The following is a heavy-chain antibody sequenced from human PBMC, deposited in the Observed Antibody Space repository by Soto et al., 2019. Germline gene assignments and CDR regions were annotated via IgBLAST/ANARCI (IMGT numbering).Heavy chain of an antibody. CDR1: GFTFSNYW. V-gene: IGHV3-74*01. D-gene: IGHD3-10*01. CDR2: INPDATTI. J-gene: IGHJ4*02. Sequence: VGSLRLSCATSGFTFSNYWIHWVRQAPGEGLVWVSRINPDATTINYADSVKGRFTVSRDNAKNTLYLQMNSLRAEGTAVYYCATAGSYRFDHWGQGTLVTVSS. CDR3: ATAGSYRFDH.